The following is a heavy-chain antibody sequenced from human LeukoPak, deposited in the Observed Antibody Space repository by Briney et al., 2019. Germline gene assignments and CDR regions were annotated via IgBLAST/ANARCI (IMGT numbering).Heavy chain of an antibody. V-gene: IGHV3-7*01. CDR3: ARNNYYARDY. D-gene: IGHD1-26*01. CDR2: VVQDGSDK. J-gene: IGHJ4*02. Sequence: GGSLRLSCAASGFTFSNYAMHWVRQAPGKGLEWVANVVQDGSDKYYVDSVKGRFTISRDNAKNSLYLQMNSLRAEDTAVYYCARNNYYARDYWGQGTLVTVSS. CDR1: GFTFSNYA.